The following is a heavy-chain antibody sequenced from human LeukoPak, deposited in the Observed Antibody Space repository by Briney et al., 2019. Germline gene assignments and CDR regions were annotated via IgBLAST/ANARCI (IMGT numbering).Heavy chain of an antibody. V-gene: IGHV4-39*07. CDR1: GGSISSSSYY. J-gene: IGHJ4*02. CDR2: IYYSGST. CDR3: ARDLEGAAFDY. D-gene: IGHD6-25*01. Sequence: PSETLSLTCTVSGGSISSSSYYWGWIRQPPGKGLEWIGSIYYSGSTYYNPSLKSRVTISVDTSKNQFSLKLSSVTAADTAVYYCARDLEGAAFDYWGQGTLVTVSS.